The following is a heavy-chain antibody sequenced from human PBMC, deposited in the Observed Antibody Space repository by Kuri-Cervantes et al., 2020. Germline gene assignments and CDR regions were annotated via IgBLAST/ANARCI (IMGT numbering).Heavy chain of an antibody. D-gene: IGHD6-13*01. J-gene: IGHJ4*02. V-gene: IGHV4-30-4*01. Sequence: SETLSLTCTVSGGSISSGDYYWSWIRQPPGKGLEWIGYIYYSGSTYYNPSLKSRVTISVDTSKNQFSLKLSSVTAADTAVYYCARLPGYSRAHLNWGQGTLVTVSS. CDR2: IYYSGST. CDR1: GGSISSGDYY. CDR3: ARLPGYSRAHLN.